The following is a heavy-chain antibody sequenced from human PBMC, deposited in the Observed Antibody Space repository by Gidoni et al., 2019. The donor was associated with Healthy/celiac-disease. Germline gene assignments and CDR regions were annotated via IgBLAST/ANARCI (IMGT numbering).Heavy chain of an antibody. Sequence: GLEWVAVISYDGSNKYYADSVKGRFTISRDNSKNTLYLQMNSLRAEDTAVYYCARGLGGVAGTSLDYWGQGTLVTVSS. J-gene: IGHJ4*02. CDR3: ARGLGGVAGTSLDY. CDR2: ISYDGSNK. V-gene: IGHV3-30-3*01. D-gene: IGHD6-19*01.